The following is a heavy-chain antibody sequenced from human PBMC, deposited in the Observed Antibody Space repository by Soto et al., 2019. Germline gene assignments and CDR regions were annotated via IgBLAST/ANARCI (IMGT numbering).Heavy chain of an antibody. Sequence: QLQLQESGPGLVKPSETLSLTCTVSGGSISSGIYYWAWIRQPPGKGLEGIGSIHYGGSTSYNPSLKSRVTISVDTSRNQFSLNLNSVTAADTAAYSCARLVTPSYGRDYFDYWGQGTLVTVSS. V-gene: IGHV4-39*01. CDR2: IHYGGST. D-gene: IGHD5-18*01. CDR3: ARLVTPSYGRDYFDY. J-gene: IGHJ4*02. CDR1: GGSISSGIYY.